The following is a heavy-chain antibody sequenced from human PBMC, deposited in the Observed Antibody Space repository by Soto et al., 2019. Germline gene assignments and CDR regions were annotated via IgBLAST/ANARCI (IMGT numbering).Heavy chain of an antibody. CDR1: GFTFSSYA. J-gene: IGHJ6*02. D-gene: IGHD6-6*01. V-gene: IGHV3-23*01. CDR2: ISGSGGST. Sequence: EVQLLESGGGLVQPGGSLRLSCAASGFTFSSYAMSWVRQAPGKGLEWVSAISGSGGSTYYADSVKGRFIISRDNSKNTLYLKMNSLRAEDTAVYYCAKAGGSSSSGYYYGMDVWGQGTTVTVSS. CDR3: AKAGGSSSSGYYYGMDV.